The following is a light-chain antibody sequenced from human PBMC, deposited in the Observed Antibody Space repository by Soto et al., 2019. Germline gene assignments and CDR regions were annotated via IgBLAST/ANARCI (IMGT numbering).Light chain of an antibody. J-gene: IGLJ1*01. CDR1: SSNIGKNT. Sequence: QSALTQPPSASGTPRQRVTISCTGSSSNIGKNTVNWYQQVPGTAPKLLIYNNNQRPSGVPDRFSGSKSGTSASLAIIGLQSEDEADYYCAAWDDGLNGSVFGAGT. CDR3: AAWDDGLNGSV. CDR2: NNN. V-gene: IGLV1-44*01.